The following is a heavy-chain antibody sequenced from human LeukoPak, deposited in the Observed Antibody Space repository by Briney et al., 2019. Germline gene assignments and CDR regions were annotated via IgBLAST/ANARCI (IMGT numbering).Heavy chain of an antibody. Sequence: GGSLRLSCAASGFTVSTYVMNWVRQAPGKGLEWVSVIYSGGRTYYADSVKGRFTVSKDNSKSTLYLQMNSLRAEDTAVYYCTRAGQWTYGFQDYWGQGTLVTVSS. D-gene: IGHD3-10*01. CDR1: GFTVSTYV. CDR2: IYSGGRT. CDR3: TRAGQWTYGFQDY. J-gene: IGHJ4*02. V-gene: IGHV3-66*01.